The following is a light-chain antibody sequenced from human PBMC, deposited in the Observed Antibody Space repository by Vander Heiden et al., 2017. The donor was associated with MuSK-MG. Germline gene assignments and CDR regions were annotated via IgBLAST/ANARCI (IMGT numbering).Light chain of an antibody. CDR2: GAS. CDR3: QQYGSSIT. CDR1: QSVSSSY. V-gene: IGKV3-20*01. J-gene: IGKJ5*01. Sequence: EMVLTQAPGTLSLSPGERATLSCRASQSVSSSYLAWYQQKPGQAPRLLIYGASSRATGIPDRFSGSGSGTDFTLTISRLEPEDFAVYYCQQYGSSITFGQGTRLEIK.